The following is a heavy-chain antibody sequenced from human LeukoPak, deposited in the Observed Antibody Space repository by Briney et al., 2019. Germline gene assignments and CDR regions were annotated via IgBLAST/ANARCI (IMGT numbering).Heavy chain of an antibody. J-gene: IGHJ6*03. D-gene: IGHD6-13*01. CDR3: ARDEAAAGNYYYYYYMDV. V-gene: IGHV3-48*03. CDR1: GFTFSSYE. CDR2: ISSSGSTI. Sequence: GGSLRLSCAASGFTFSSYEMNWVRQAPGKGLEWVSYISSSGSTIYYADSVKGRFTISRDNAKNSLYLQMNSLRAEDTAVYYCARDEAAAGNYYYYYYMDVWGKGTTVTVSS.